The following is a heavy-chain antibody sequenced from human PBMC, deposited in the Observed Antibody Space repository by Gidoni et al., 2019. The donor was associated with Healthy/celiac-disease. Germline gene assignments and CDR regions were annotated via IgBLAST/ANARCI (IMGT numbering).Heavy chain of an antibody. CDR3: ARGGPIYYDSSEPFYY. D-gene: IGHD3-22*01. V-gene: IGHV1-69*02. CDR1: GGTLSSYT. CDR2: VIPILGLA. J-gene: IGHJ4*02. Sequence: QVQLVQSGAEVKKPGSAVKVSCKASGGTLSSYTTSWVRQAPGQGLEWMGRVIPILGLANYAQKFQCRVTITADKSTSTAYMELSSLRSEDTAVYYCARGGPIYYDSSEPFYYWGQGTLVTVSS.